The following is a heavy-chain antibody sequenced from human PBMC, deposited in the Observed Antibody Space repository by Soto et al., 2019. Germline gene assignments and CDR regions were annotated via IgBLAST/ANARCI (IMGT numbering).Heavy chain of an antibody. CDR3: AIYCGNSVYFDD. Sequence: SETLSLTCTVSGGSISSGDYYWSWIRQPPGKGLEWIGYIYYSGSTYYNPSLKSRVTISVDTTKNQFSLKLSSVTAADTAVYYCAIYCGNSVYFDDWGQGTLVVVSS. V-gene: IGHV4-30-4*01. CDR2: IYYSGST. J-gene: IGHJ4*02. D-gene: IGHD2-21*02. CDR1: GGSISSGDYY.